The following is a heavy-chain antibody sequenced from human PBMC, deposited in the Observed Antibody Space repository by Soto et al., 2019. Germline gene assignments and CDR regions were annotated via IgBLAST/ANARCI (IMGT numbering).Heavy chain of an antibody. Sequence: ASVKGACKVTGYSLSEVSMHWVRQAPGKGLEWMGGFDPEDSKMTPAQKFQGRVTITRDTSASTAYMELSSLRSEDTAVYYCARGGGWYVWFDPWGQGTLVTVSS. CDR3: ARGGGWYVWFDP. CDR2: FDPEDSKM. CDR1: GYSLSEVS. V-gene: IGHV1-24*01. D-gene: IGHD6-19*01. J-gene: IGHJ5*02.